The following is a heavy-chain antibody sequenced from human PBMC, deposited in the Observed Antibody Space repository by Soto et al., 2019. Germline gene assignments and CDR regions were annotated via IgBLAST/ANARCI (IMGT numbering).Heavy chain of an antibody. V-gene: IGHV3-74*01. J-gene: IGHJ4*02. Sequence: GGSLRLSCAASGFTFNNYWMHWVRQAPGKGLVWVSRINSDGTSTTYADSVKGRFTISRDNAKNTLYMYMNSLRAEDTAVYYCARLDYYDSSGYSYWGQGTLVTVSS. CDR3: ARLDYYDSSGYSY. CDR1: GFTFNNYW. CDR2: INSDGTST. D-gene: IGHD3-22*01.